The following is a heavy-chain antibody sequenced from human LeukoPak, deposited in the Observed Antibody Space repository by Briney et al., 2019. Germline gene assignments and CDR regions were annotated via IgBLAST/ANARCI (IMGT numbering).Heavy chain of an antibody. CDR1: GGSISSGGYY. J-gene: IGHJ4*02. V-gene: IGHV4-31*03. Sequence: SETLSLTCTVSGGSISSGGYYWSWIRQHPGKGLEWIGYIYYSGSTYYNPSLKSRVTISVDTSKNQFSLKLSSVTAADTAVYYCATSVGTSYVFFDYWGQGTLVTVSS. CDR2: IYYSGST. D-gene: IGHD1-1*01. CDR3: ATSVGTSYVFFDY.